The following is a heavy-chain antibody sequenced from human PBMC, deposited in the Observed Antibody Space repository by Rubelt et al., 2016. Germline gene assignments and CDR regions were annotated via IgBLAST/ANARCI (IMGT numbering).Heavy chain of an antibody. CDR1: GGSFSDYY. CDR2: IHYSGST. CDR3: AGLYSSTCGYYGMDV. D-gene: IGHD5-18*01. J-gene: IGHJ6*02. Sequence: QVQLLESGPGLVKPSETLSLNCTVSGGSFSDYYWNWIRQPPGKGLEWIGYIHYSGSTNYNPSLKGCVAISIDTSKNQFSLRLNSVTAADTAVYYCAGLYSSTCGYYGMDVWGQGTTVTVSS. V-gene: IGHV4-59*08.